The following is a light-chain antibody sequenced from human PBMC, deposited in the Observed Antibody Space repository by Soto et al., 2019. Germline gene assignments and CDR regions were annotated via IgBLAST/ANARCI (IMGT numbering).Light chain of an antibody. CDR2: EVS. CDR3: TSDAGTYSSFFV. CDR1: SSDVGAYNY. Sequence: QSALTQPPSASGSPGQSVTISCTGTSSDVGAYNYVSWYQQLPGKAPKLIIYEVSKRPSGVPDRFSGSKSGNTASLTVSGLQAEDEADYYCTSDAGTYSSFFVFGTGTKLTVL. V-gene: IGLV2-8*01. J-gene: IGLJ2*01.